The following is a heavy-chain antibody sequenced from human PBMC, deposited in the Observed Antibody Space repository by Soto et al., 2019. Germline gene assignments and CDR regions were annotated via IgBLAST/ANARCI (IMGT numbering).Heavy chain of an antibody. V-gene: IGHV3-73*01. CDR1: GFTFSGSA. CDR3: TRQLKDCSSTSCYKAYYYYYYMDV. D-gene: IGHD2-2*01. CDR2: IRSKANSYAT. J-gene: IGHJ6*03. Sequence: GSLRLSCAASGFTFSGSAMHWVRQASGKGLEWVGRIRSKANSYATAYAASVKGRFTISRDDSKNTAYLQMNSLKTEDTAVYYCTRQLKDCSSTSCYKAYYYYYYMDVWGKGTTVTVSS.